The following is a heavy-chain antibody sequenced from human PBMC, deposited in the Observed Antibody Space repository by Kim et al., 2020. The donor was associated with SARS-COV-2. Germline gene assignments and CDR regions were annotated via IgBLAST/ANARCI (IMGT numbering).Heavy chain of an antibody. D-gene: IGHD4-17*01. J-gene: IGHJ4*02. Sequence: SETLSLTCTVSGGSISSGCYYWSWIRQHPGKGLVWIGYTYYSGSTYYNPSLKSRVTISVDTSKNQFSLKLSSVTAAATAVYYCASTRYGDYEGWGQGTLVTVSS. V-gene: IGHV4-31*03. CDR2: TYYSGST. CDR1: GGSISSGCYY. CDR3: ASTRYGDYEG.